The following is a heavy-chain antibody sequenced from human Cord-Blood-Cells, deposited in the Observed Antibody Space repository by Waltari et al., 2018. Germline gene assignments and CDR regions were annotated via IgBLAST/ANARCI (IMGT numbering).Heavy chain of an antibody. J-gene: IGHJ4*02. Sequence: EVQLVGSGGVVVQPGGSLRLSCAASGFTFDGYTMHWVRQAPGKGLEWVSLISWDGGSTYYADSVKGRFTISRDNSKNSLYLQMNSLRTEDTALYYCAKENDYSNSLFDYWGQGTLVTVSS. CDR2: ISWDGGST. CDR1: GFTFDGYT. D-gene: IGHD4-4*01. V-gene: IGHV3-43*01. CDR3: AKENDYSNSLFDY.